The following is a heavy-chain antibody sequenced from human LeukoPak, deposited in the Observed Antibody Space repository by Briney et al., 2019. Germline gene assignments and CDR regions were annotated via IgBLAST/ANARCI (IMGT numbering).Heavy chain of an antibody. J-gene: IGHJ4*02. V-gene: IGHV4-34*01. Sequence: SETLSLTCAIYDESFSGYLSDSYWSWVRRPPGKGLEWIGEIDRHGNTNYSPSLKSRVTISIQTSKSQFSLNLNSVTDADTAVYYCARRGGGNYPYYFDYWGRGTPVTDSS. D-gene: IGHD3-16*01. CDR2: IDRHGNT. CDR1: DESFSGYLSDSY. CDR3: ARRGGGNYPYYFDY.